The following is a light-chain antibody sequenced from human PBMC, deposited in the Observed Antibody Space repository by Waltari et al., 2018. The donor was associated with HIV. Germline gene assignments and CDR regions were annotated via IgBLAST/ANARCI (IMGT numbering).Light chain of an antibody. CDR2: GTS. J-gene: IGKJ1*01. V-gene: IGKV3-15*01. Sequence: DIEMTQSPATLSVSPGERVTLSCRANQRVTTNVALYQQKPGQDPRLLIYGTSTRATGCPGRVSGSGSGTEFTLTISSLQSEDFAVYYCQQYNTWPQTFGQGTRVEI. CDR3: QQYNTWPQT. CDR1: QRVTTN.